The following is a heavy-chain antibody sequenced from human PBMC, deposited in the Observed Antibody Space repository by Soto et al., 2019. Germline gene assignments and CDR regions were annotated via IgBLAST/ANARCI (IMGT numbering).Heavy chain of an antibody. V-gene: IGHV3-30*18. Sequence: QVQLVESGGGVVQPGRSLRLSCAASGFTFSSYGMHWVRQAPGKGLEWVAVISYDGSNKYYADSVKGRFTISRDNSKNTLYLQMNSLRAEDTAVYYCAKDRGLVAQGGEAYYYYGMDVWGQGTTVTVSS. D-gene: IGHD5-12*01. CDR2: ISYDGSNK. CDR3: AKDRGLVAQGGEAYYYYGMDV. CDR1: GFTFSSYG. J-gene: IGHJ6*02.